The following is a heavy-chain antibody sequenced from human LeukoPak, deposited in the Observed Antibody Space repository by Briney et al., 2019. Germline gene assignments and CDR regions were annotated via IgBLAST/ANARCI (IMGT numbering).Heavy chain of an antibody. J-gene: IGHJ5*02. V-gene: IGHV1-2*02. Sequence: EASVKVSCKASGYTFTGYYMHWVRQAPGQGLEWMGWINPNSGGTNYAQKFQGRVTMTRDTSISTAYMELSRLRSDDTAVYYCARVPDSSSLVEDWFDPWGQGTLVTVSS. CDR2: INPNSGGT. D-gene: IGHD6-13*01. CDR3: ARVPDSSSLVEDWFDP. CDR1: GYTFTGYY.